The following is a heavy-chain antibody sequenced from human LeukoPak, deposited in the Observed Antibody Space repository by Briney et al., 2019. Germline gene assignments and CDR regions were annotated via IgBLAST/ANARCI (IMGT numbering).Heavy chain of an antibody. J-gene: IGHJ4*02. CDR2: IYYSGST. D-gene: IGHD6-19*01. CDR3: ARGSMYSSGWNVDY. V-gene: IGHV4-59*07. CDR1: GGSISSYY. Sequence: TSDTLSLTCTVSGGSISSYYWSWIRQPPGKGLEWIGYIYYSGSTNYNPSLKSRVTISVDTSKNQFSLKLSSVTAADTAVYYCARGSMYSSGWNVDYWGQGTLVTVSS.